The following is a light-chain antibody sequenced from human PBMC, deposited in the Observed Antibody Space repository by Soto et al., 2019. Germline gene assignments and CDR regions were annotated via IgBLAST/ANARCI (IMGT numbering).Light chain of an antibody. CDR2: EVS. Sequence: QSALTQPASVSGSPGQWITISCTGTSSDIGYYNYVSWYQQDPGKAPKLIIYEVSNRPSGVSNRFSGSKSGNTASLTISGLQAEDEADYYCSSYTAYTTLWVFGGGTKVTVL. CDR3: SSYTAYTTLWV. CDR1: SSDIGYYNY. J-gene: IGLJ3*02. V-gene: IGLV2-14*01.